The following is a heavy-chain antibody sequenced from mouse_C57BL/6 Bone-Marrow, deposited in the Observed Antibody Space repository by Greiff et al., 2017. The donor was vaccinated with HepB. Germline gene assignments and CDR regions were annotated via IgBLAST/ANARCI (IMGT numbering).Heavy chain of an antibody. CDR1: GFTFSSYG. J-gene: IGHJ4*01. CDR2: ISIGGSYT. CDR3: ARHPYYEYDGGY. V-gene: IGHV5-6*01. D-gene: IGHD2-4*01. Sequence: EVQRVESGGDLVKPGGSLKLSCAASGFTFSSYGMSWVRQTPDKRLEWVATISIGGSYTYYPDSVKGRFTISRDNAKNTLYLQMSSLKSEDTAMYYCARHPYYEYDGGYWGQGTSVTVSS.